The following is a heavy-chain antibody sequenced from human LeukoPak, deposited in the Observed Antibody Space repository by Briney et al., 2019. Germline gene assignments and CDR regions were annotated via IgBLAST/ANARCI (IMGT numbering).Heavy chain of an antibody. CDR2: IYPGDSDT. CDR1: GYSFTSYW. D-gene: IGHD2-15*01. J-gene: IGHJ5*02. Sequence: GESLKISCRGSGYSFTSYWIGWVRQMPGKGLEWMGIIYPGDSDTRYSPSFQGQVTISADKSISTAYLQWSSLKASDTAMYYCARQEYCSGGSCYTWFDPWGQGTLVTVSS. V-gene: IGHV5-51*01. CDR3: ARQEYCSGGSCYTWFDP.